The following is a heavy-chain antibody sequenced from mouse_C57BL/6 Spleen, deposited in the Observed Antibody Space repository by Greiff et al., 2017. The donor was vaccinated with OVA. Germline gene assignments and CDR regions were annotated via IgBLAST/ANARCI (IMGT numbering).Heavy chain of an antibody. CDR3: ARERVITTVVADWYFDV. V-gene: IGHV3-6*01. J-gene: IGHJ1*03. CDR2: ISYDGSN. CDR1: GYSITSGYY. D-gene: IGHD1-1*01. Sequence: ESGPGLVKPSQSLSLTCSVTGYSITSGYYWNWIRQFPGNKLEWMGYISYDGSNNYNPSLKNRISITRDTSKNPFFLKLNSVTTEDTATYYCARERVITTVVADWYFDVWGTGTTVTVSS.